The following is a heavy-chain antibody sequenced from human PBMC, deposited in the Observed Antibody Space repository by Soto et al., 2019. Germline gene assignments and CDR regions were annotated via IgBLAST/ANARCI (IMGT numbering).Heavy chain of an antibody. Sequence: SETLSLTCTVSGGSISSYYWSWIRQPPGKGLEWIGYIYYSGSTNYNPSLKSRVTISVDTSKNQFSLKLSSVTAADTAVYYCARVGVVAATGIDYWGQGTLVTLSS. V-gene: IGHV4-59*01. CDR3: ARVGVVAATGIDY. D-gene: IGHD2-15*01. CDR1: GGSISSYY. J-gene: IGHJ4*02. CDR2: IYYSGST.